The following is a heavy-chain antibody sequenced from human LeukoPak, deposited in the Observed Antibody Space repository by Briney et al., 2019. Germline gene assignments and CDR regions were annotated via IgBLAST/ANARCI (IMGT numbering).Heavy chain of an antibody. D-gene: IGHD3-9*01. CDR3: ATYDVLTGFEY. Sequence: ASVKVSCMASGAXFSDFVISWVRQAPGQGLNWMGGISPLLGASKHTQKFQDRVTITADESTSTAYMELSDLRPADTAVYYCATYDVLTGFEYWGQGTLVTVSS. CDR1: GAXFSDFV. J-gene: IGHJ4*02. V-gene: IGHV1-69*13. CDR2: ISPLLGAS.